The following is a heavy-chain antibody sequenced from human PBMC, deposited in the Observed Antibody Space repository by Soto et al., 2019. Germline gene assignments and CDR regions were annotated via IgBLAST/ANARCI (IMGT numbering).Heavy chain of an antibody. CDR3: ARDPNYSTYYYYGMDV. D-gene: IGHD1-7*01. V-gene: IGHV3-66*01. CDR1: GFTVSTNY. CDR2: IYSDGST. J-gene: IGHJ6*02. Sequence: GGFLRLSCVASGFTVSTNYMSWVRQAPGKGLEWVSVIYSDGSTYYADSVKGRFTISRDNSKNTLYLQMNSLRAEDTAVYYCARDPNYSTYYYYGMDVWGQGTTVTVSS.